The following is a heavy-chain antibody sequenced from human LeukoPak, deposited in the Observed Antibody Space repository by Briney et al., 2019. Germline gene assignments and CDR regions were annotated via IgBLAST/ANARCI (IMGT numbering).Heavy chain of an antibody. J-gene: IGHJ6*02. Sequence: PSETLSLTCTVSGGSISSYYWSWIRQPAGKGLEWIGRIYTSGSTNYNPSLKSRVTMSVDTSKNQFSLKLSSVTAADTAVYYCARGGLVVVVAATQALDYYGMDVWGQGTTVTVSS. CDR2: IYTSGST. CDR3: ARGGLVVVVAATQALDYYGMDV. D-gene: IGHD2-15*01. V-gene: IGHV4-4*07. CDR1: GGSISSYY.